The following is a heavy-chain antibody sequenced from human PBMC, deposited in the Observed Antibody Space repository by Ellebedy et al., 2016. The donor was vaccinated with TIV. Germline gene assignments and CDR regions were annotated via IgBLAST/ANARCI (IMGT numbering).Heavy chain of an antibody. CDR1: GFTFSSYS. D-gene: IGHD3-3*01. CDR3: ARDGYYGSGPGGMDV. V-gene: IGHV3-21*04. Sequence: GGSLRLSCAASGFTFSSYSMNWVRQAPGKGLEWVSSISSSSSSIYYADSVKGRFTISRDNSKNTLFLQMNSLRVEDTAVYYCARDGYYGSGPGGMDVWGQGTTVTVSS. CDR2: ISSSSSSI. J-gene: IGHJ6*02.